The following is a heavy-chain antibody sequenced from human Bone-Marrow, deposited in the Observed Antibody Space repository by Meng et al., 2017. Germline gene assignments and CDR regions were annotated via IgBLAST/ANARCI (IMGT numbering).Heavy chain of an antibody. CDR2: ISYDGSNK. D-gene: IGHD3-10*01. CDR1: GFTFSSYA. Sequence: GESLKISCAASGFTFSSYAMHWVRQAPGKGLEWVAVISYDGSNKYYADSVKGRFTISRDNSKNTLYLQMNSLRAEDTAVYYCARHNYESTSYYIGEYWGQGTLVTVSS. CDR3: ARHNYESTSYYIGEY. J-gene: IGHJ4*02. V-gene: IGHV3-30*04.